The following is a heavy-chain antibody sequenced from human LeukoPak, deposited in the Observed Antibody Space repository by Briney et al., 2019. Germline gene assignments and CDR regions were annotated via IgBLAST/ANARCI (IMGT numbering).Heavy chain of an antibody. CDR1: GFTFSDYY. CDR2: ISSSSSYI. V-gene: IGHV3-11*06. J-gene: IGHJ4*02. CDR3: ARDASSTSSTDY. D-gene: IGHD2-2*01. Sequence: GGSLRLSCAASGFTFSDYYMSWIRQAPGKGLEWVSSISSSSSYIYYADSVKGRFTISRDNAKNSLYLQMNSLRAEDTAVYYCARDASSTSSTDYWGQGTLVTVSS.